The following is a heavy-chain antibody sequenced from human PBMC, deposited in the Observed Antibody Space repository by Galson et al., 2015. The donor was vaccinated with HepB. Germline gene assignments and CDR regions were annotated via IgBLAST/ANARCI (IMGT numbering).Heavy chain of an antibody. J-gene: IGHJ4*02. V-gene: IGHV3-7*03. CDR1: GFTFSSYW. D-gene: IGHD5-24*01. CDR3: AKLRDVYYFDH. CDR2: INQDGSEK. Sequence: SLRLSCAASGFTFSSYWMSWVRQAPGKGLEWVANINQDGSEKYYVDSVKGRFTISRDNAKNSLYLQMNGLRAEDTAVYCCAKLRDVYYFDHWGQGTLVTVSS.